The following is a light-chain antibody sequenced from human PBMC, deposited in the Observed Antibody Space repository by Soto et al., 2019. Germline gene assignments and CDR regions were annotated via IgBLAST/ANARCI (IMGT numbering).Light chain of an antibody. CDR1: QGVSSY. CDR2: DTS. V-gene: IGKV3-11*01. J-gene: IGKJ1*01. Sequence: EIVLTPSPATLSLSPGERATLSWSASQGVSSYLAWYQQKPGQAPRLLIYDTSNRATGIPARFSGSGSGTDFTLTISSLEPEDFAVYYCQQRSNWPPWTFGQGTKVDIK. CDR3: QQRSNWPPWT.